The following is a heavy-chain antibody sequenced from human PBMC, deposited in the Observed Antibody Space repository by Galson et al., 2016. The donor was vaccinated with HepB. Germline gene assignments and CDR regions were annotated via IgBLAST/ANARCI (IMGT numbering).Heavy chain of an antibody. CDR1: DDSISNYS. D-gene: IGHD3-16*01. J-gene: IGHJ3*02. V-gene: IGHV4-59*01. CDR2: IHYSGSS. Sequence: SETLSLTCTVSDDSISNYSWTWIRQPPGKGLEWIGYIHYSGSSKCNPPLKSRVTMSVDTSKNQFSLRLSSVTAADTAVYYCARWGTYSEKHAFDIWGQGTMVTVSS. CDR3: ARWGTYSEKHAFDI.